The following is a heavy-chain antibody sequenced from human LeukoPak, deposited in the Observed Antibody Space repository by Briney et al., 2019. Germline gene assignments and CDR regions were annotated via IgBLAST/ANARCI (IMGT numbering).Heavy chain of an antibody. CDR2: IHYSGDT. CDR1: GGSISSGGYY. Sequence: PSQTLSLTCTVSGGSISSGGYYWSWIRQHPGKGLEWIGYIHYSGDTYYSPSLKSRLTISVYTSKNQFSLRLRSVTAADTAVYYCARVVAYDSTGYYLYYFDHWGQGTLVTVAA. J-gene: IGHJ4*02. V-gene: IGHV4-31*03. CDR3: ARVVAYDSTGYYLYYFDH. D-gene: IGHD3-22*01.